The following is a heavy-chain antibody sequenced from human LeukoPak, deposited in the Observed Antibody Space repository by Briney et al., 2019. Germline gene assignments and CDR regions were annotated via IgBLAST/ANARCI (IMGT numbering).Heavy chain of an antibody. V-gene: IGHV1-18*01. D-gene: IGHD3-3*01. CDR3: ARDPGNYDFSSGTDY. CDR1: GYTFTIYG. CDR2: ISAYNGNT. Sequence: ASVKVSFKASGYTFTIYGISGVRQAPGQGGEWMGWISAYNGNTNYAQKLQGRVTMTTDTSTSTAYMELRSLRSDDTAVYYCARDPGNYDFSSGTDYWGQGTLVTVSS. J-gene: IGHJ4*02.